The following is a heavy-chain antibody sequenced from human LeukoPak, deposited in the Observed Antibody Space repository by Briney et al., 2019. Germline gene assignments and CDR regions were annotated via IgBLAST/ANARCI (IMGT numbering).Heavy chain of an antibody. D-gene: IGHD3-22*01. J-gene: IGHJ4*02. Sequence: GESLKISCQASGYKFANYWIGWVRQMPGKGLEWLGIIYPDDSDIRYSPSLRGQVTISADKSISTAYLQWSSLKASDTAMYYCARRRYYDSSGYFDYWGQGTLVTVSS. CDR1: GYKFANYW. V-gene: IGHV5-51*01. CDR2: IYPDDSDI. CDR3: ARRRYYDSSGYFDY.